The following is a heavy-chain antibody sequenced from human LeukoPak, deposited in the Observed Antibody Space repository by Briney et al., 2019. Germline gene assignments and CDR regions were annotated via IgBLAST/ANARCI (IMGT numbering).Heavy chain of an antibody. J-gene: IGHJ4*02. CDR1: GGTFSSYA. CDR2: IIPIFGTA. V-gene: IGHV1-69*13. CDR3: ARVGGAGDDYGDLDY. Sequence: SVKVSCKASGGTFSSYAISWVRQAPGQGLEWMGGIIPIFGTANYAQKFQGRVTITADESTSTAYMELSSLRSEDTAVYYCARVGGAGDDYGDLDYWGQGTLVTVSS. D-gene: IGHD4-17*01.